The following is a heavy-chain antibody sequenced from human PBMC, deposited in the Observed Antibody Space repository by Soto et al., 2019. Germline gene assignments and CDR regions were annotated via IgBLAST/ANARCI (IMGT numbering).Heavy chain of an antibody. CDR3: ARHNRHYYYYGMDV. D-gene: IGHD1-20*01. V-gene: IGHV3-30-3*01. Sequence: QVQLVESGGGVVQPGRSLRLSCAASGFTFSSYAMHWVRQAPGKGLEWVAVISYDGSNKYYADSVKGRFTISRDNPKNTLYLQMNSLRDEDTAVYYCARHNRHYYYYGMDVWGQGTTVTVSS. CDR1: GFTFSSYA. J-gene: IGHJ6*02. CDR2: ISYDGSNK.